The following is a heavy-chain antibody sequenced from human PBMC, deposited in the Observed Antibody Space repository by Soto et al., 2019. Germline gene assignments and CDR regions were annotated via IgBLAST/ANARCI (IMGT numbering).Heavy chain of an antibody. CDR3: ASVGHVVVVTAALDY. Sequence: QVQLMQSGAEVKKPGASVKVSCKASGDTFTEYYIHWVRQAPGQGLEWMGTVNPGGGHTTYAQHCLGRVTRARDTSTSTLYMELTSLTSEDRAVYYWASVGHVVVVTAALDYWGQGTLVTVSS. V-gene: IGHV1-46*01. D-gene: IGHD2-21*02. CDR1: GDTFTEYY. J-gene: IGHJ4*02. CDR2: VNPGGGHT.